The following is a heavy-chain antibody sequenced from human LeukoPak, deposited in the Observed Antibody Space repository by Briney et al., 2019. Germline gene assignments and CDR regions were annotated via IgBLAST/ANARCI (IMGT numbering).Heavy chain of an antibody. CDR2: ISYDGSNK. CDR3: ARDFRPYCGGDCPSDYYGMDV. V-gene: IGHV3-30-3*01. Sequence: TGGSLRLSCAASGFTFSSYAMHWVRQAPGKGLEWVAVISYDGSNKYYADSVKGRFTISRDNSKNTLYLQMNSLRAEDTAVYYCARDFRPYCGGDCPSDYYGMDVWGQGTTVTVSS. J-gene: IGHJ6*02. CDR1: GFTFSSYA. D-gene: IGHD2-21*02.